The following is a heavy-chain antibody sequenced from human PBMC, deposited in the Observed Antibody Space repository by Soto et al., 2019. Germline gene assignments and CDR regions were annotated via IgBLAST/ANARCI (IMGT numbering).Heavy chain of an antibody. CDR2: INHSGST. J-gene: IGHJ5*02. CDR3: ARGNQYYYGSGSYYNNWFDP. CDR1: GGSFSGYY. Sequence: XGTLSLTGAVYGGSFSGYYWSWIRQPPGKGLEWIGEINHSGSTNYNPSLKSRVTISVDTSKNQFSLKLSSVTAADTAVYYCARGNQYYYGSGSYYNNWFDPWGQGTLVTVSS. V-gene: IGHV4-34*01. D-gene: IGHD3-10*01.